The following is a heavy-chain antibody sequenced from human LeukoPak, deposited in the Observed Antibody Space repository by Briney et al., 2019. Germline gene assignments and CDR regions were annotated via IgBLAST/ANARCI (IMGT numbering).Heavy chain of an antibody. CDR3: AKRRGLELLYYYYMDV. CDR1: GFTFITYS. CDR2: ISGSGGST. Sequence: GGSLRLSCAASGFTFITYSINWVRQAPGKGLEWVSAISGSGGSTYYADSVKGRFTISRDNSKNTLYLQMNSLRAEDTAVYYCAKRRGLELLYYYYMDVWGKGTTVTVSS. J-gene: IGHJ6*03. V-gene: IGHV3-23*01. D-gene: IGHD1-7*01.